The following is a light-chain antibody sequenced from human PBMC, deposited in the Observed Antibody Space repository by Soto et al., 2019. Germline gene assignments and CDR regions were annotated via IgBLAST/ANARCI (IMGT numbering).Light chain of an antibody. J-gene: IGLJ2*01. CDR1: SSDIGASNY. CDR2: EVS. V-gene: IGLV2-8*01. CDR3: SSYAGSDNFVV. Sequence: QSALTQPPSASGSPGQSVTISCTGTSSDIGASNYVSWYQQHPGKAPKLMICEVSKRPSGVPDRFSGSKSGNTASLTVSGLQAEDEADYYCSSYAGSDNFVVFGGGTQLTVL.